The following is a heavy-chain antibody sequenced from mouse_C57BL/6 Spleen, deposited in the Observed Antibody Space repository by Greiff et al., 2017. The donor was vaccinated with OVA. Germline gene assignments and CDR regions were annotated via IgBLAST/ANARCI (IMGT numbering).Heavy chain of an antibody. J-gene: IGHJ3*01. Sequence: DVQLVESGGGLVKPGGSLKLSCAASGFTFSSYAMSWVRQTPEKRLEWVATISDGGSYTYYPDNVKGRFTISRDNAKNNLYLQMSHLKSEDTAMYYCARDGVLRGFAYWGQGTLVTVSA. V-gene: IGHV5-4*01. D-gene: IGHD1-1*01. CDR3: ARDGVLRGFAY. CDR2: ISDGGSYT. CDR1: GFTFSSYA.